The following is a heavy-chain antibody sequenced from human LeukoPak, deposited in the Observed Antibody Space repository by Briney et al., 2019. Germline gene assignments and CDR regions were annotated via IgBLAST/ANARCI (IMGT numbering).Heavy chain of an antibody. Sequence: SETLSLTCTVSGGSISSYYWSWIRRPPGKGLEWIGYIYDSGSTNYNPSLKSRVTISVDTSKNQFSLKLSSVTAADTAVYYCARRSIAAAGTPPAAEYFQHWGQGTLVTVSS. CDR1: GGSISSYY. CDR3: ARRSIAAAGTPPAAEYFQH. J-gene: IGHJ1*01. V-gene: IGHV4-59*01. D-gene: IGHD6-13*01. CDR2: IYDSGST.